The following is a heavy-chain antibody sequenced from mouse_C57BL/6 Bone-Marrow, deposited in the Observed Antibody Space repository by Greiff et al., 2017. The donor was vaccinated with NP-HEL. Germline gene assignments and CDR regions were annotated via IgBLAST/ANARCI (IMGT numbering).Heavy chain of an antibody. CDR2: IYPRSGNT. D-gene: IGHD2-5*01. V-gene: IGHV1-81*01. CDR3: AREVYYSILQDY. CDR1: GYTFTSYG. J-gene: IGHJ2*01. Sequence: VNVVESGAELARPGASVKLSCKASGYTFTSYGISWVKQRTGQGLEWIGEIYPRSGNTYYNEKFKGKATLTADKSSSTAYMELRSLTSEDSAVYFCAREVYYSILQDYWGQGTTLTVSS.